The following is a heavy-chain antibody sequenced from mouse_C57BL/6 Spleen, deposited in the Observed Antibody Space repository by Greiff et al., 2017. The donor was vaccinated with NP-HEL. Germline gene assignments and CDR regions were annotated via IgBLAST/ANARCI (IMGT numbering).Heavy chain of an antibody. CDR3: ARSRLSTMVRYFDV. CDR2: IYPGDGDT. Sequence: VQLQQSGPELVKPGASVKISCKASGYAFSSSWMNWVKQRPGKGLEWIGRIYPGDGDTNYNGKFKGKATLTADKSSSTAYMQLSSLTSEDSAVYFCARSRLSTMVRYFDVWGTGTTVTVSS. V-gene: IGHV1-82*01. CDR1: GYAFSSSW. J-gene: IGHJ1*03. D-gene: IGHD2-2*01.